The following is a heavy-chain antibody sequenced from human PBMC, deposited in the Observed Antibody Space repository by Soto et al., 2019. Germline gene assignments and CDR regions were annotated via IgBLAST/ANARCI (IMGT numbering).Heavy chain of an antibody. D-gene: IGHD5-18*01. CDR1: GGTFSSYA. CDR2: IIPIFGTA. Sequence: SVKVSCKASGGTFSSYAISWVRQAPGQGLEWMGGIIPIFGTANYAQKFQGRVTITADKSTSTAYMELSSLRSEDTAVYYCARGGYSYGYSRLDPWGQGTMVTVYS. V-gene: IGHV1-69*06. J-gene: IGHJ5*02. CDR3: ARGGYSYGYSRLDP.